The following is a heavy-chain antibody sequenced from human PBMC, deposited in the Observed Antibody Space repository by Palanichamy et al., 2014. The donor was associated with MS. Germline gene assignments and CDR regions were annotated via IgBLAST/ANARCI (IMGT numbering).Heavy chain of an antibody. J-gene: IGHJ4*02. Sequence: QLMESGGGLVQPGGSLRLACAASGFSVSNNYMSWVRQAPGKGLEWVSIIYRGDNGGNTYYADSVKGRFIISRDNSKNMLYLHMNNLGAEDAALYYCARDTDSWLRADGWGQGTLVTVSS. CDR1: GFSVSNNY. CDR2: IYRGDNGGNT. CDR3: ARDTDSWLRADG. V-gene: IGHV3-66*01. D-gene: IGHD3-9*01.